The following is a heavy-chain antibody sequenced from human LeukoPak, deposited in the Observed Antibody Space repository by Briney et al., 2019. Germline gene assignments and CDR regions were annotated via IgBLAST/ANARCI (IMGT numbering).Heavy chain of an antibody. CDR1: GFTFSSYW. Sequence: GGSLRLSCAASGFTFSSYWMHWVRHAPGKGLVWVSRINSDGSSTSYADSVKGRFTISRDNAKNTLYLQMNSLRAEDTAVYYCARVPAGERRGGAFDIWGQGTMVTVSS. D-gene: IGHD3-16*01. CDR2: INSDGSST. CDR3: ARVPAGERRGGAFDI. J-gene: IGHJ3*02. V-gene: IGHV3-74*01.